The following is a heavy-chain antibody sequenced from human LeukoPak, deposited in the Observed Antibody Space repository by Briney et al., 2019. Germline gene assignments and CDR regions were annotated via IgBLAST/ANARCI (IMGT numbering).Heavy chain of an antibody. CDR1: GFMFRNYS. J-gene: IGHJ4*02. CDR2: ISGSGRHI. D-gene: IGHD3-10*01. Sequence: PGGSLRLSCVTSGFMFRNYSMNWVRQAPGKGLEGLTCISGSGRHIFSADALKGRFTVSRDNANSTLSLQLDHLTAADTAVYFCTRDHFGSGYFDYWGRGTLVIVS. V-gene: IGHV3-21*01. CDR3: TRDHFGSGYFDY.